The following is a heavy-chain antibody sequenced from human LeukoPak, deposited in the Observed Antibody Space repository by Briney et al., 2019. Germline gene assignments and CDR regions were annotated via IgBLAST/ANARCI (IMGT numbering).Heavy chain of an antibody. V-gene: IGHV3-48*01. CDR3: ARSGWNDDAGAIDY. D-gene: IGHD1-1*01. CDR1: GFTFSSYS. CDR2: ISSSSSTI. Sequence: GSLRLSCAASGFTFSSYSMNWVRQAPGKGLEWVSYISSSSSTIYYADSVKGRFTISRDNAKNSLYLQMNSLRAEDTAVYYCARSGWNDDAGAIDYWGQGTLVTVSS. J-gene: IGHJ4*02.